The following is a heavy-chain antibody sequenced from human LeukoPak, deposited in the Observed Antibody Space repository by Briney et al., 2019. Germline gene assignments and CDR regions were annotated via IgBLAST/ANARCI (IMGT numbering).Heavy chain of an antibody. CDR1: GYTFTGYY. Sequence: GASVKVSCKASGYTFTGYYMHWVRQAPGQGLEWTGWINPNSGGTNYAQKFQGRVTMTRDTSISTAYMELSRLRSDDTAVYYCARDLQWLRPFDYWGQGTLVTVSS. J-gene: IGHJ4*02. D-gene: IGHD5-12*01. CDR3: ARDLQWLRPFDY. CDR2: INPNSGGT. V-gene: IGHV1-2*02.